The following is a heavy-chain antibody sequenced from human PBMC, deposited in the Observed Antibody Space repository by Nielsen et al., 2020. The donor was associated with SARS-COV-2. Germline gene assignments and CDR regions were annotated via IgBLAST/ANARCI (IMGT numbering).Heavy chain of an antibody. V-gene: IGHV1-24*01. CDR3: ATAPALASYYYDSSGATVRWFDP. CDR2: FDPEDGET. Sequence: ASVKVSCKVSGYTLTELSMHWVRQAPGKGLEWMGGFDPEDGETIYAQKFQGRVTMTEDTSTDTAYMELSSLRSEDTAVYYCATAPALASYYYDSSGATVRWFDPWGQGTLVTVSS. CDR1: GYTLTELS. J-gene: IGHJ5*02. D-gene: IGHD3-22*01.